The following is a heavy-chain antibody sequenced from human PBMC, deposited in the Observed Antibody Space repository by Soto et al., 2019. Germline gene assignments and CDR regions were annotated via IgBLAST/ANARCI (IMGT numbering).Heavy chain of an antibody. CDR1: AASISSGNYY. J-gene: IGHJ4*02. CDR2: IYHRGTT. D-gene: IGHD3-9*01. Sequence: PSETLSLTCTLSAASISSGNYYWNWVRQYPGKGLEWVGYIYHRGTTYYNPSLKSRLSISLDTSKNQFSLKVSSVTAADTAGYYCARASFDYLWLYDYWGQGTLVTVSS. CDR3: ARASFDYLWLYDY. V-gene: IGHV4-31*03.